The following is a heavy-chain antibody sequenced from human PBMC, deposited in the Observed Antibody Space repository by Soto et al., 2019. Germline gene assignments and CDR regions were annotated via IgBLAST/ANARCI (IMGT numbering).Heavy chain of an antibody. V-gene: IGHV3-15*01. CDR1: GFTFSNAW. CDR3: TTDRLRLAGGSPNINDY. J-gene: IGHJ4*02. D-gene: IGHD2-15*01. Sequence: GGSLRLSCAASGFTFSNAWMNWVRQAPGQGLEWVGRFKSRSDGGTADYAAPVKGRFTISRDDSKNTLYLQMNSLKTEDTAVYYCTTDRLRLAGGSPNINDYWGQGTVVIVS. CDR2: FKSRSDGGTA.